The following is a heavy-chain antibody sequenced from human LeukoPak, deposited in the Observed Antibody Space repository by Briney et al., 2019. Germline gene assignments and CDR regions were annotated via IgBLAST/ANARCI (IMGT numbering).Heavy chain of an antibody. J-gene: IGHJ6*02. V-gene: IGHV4-59*08. CDR1: GGSISNSY. D-gene: IGHD1-26*01. CDR3: ARTVSGDYSGMDV. Sequence: SERLSLTCTVSGGSISNSYWSWVRQPPGKGLEWIGYTSYSGSTNYNPSLKSRVTMSVDTSTDQFSLRLISVTAADTAVYYCARTVSGDYSGMDVWGQGTTVTVCS. CDR2: TSYSGST.